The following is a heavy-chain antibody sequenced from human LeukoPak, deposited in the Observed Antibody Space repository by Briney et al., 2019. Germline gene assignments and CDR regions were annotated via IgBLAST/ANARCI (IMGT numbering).Heavy chain of an antibody. CDR2: IIPIFGTA. V-gene: IGHV1-69*13. J-gene: IGHJ4*02. CDR1: GGTFSSYA. Sequence: SVKVSCKASGGTFSSYAISWVRQAPGQGLEWMGGIIPIFGTANYAQTFQGRVTITADESTSTAYMELSSLRSEDTAVYYCARGDIRTSYYFDYWGQGTLVTVSS. CDR3: ARGDIRTSYYFDY. D-gene: IGHD4-17*01.